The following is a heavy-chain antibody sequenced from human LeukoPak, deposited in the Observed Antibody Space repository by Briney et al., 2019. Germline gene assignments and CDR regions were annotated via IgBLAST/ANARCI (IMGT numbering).Heavy chain of an antibody. J-gene: IGHJ4*02. CDR3: AKDRSWEWLLSGYCDY. D-gene: IGHD3-3*01. V-gene: IGHV3-30*02. CDR1: GFTFTNYG. Sequence: PGGSLRLSCAASGFTFTNYGIHWVRQAPGKGLEWVSFIRYDGSYKYYADSVKGRFTISRDNSKNTLYLQMNSLRAEDTAVYYCAKDRSWEWLLSGYCDYWGQGTVVTVSS. CDR2: IRYDGSYK.